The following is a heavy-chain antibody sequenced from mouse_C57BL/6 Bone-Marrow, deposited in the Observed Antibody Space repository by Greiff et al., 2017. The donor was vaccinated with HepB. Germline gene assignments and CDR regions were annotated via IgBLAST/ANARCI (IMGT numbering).Heavy chain of an antibody. CDR1: GFTFSDYY. J-gene: IGHJ1*03. Sequence: EVHLVESGGGLVQPGGSLKLSCAASGFTFSDYYMYWVRQTPEKRLEWVAYISNGGGSTYYPDTVKGRFTISRDNAKNTLYLQMSRLKSEDTAMYYCARQADYSNYVHWYFDVWGTGTTVTVSS. CDR2: ISNGGGST. D-gene: IGHD2-5*01. V-gene: IGHV5-12*01. CDR3: ARQADYSNYVHWYFDV.